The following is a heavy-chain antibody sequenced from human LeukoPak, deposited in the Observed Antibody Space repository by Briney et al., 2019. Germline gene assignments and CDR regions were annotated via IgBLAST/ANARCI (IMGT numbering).Heavy chain of an antibody. CDR1: GGTFSSYA. D-gene: IGHD6-19*01. Sequence: ASVKVSCKASGGTFSSYAISWVRQAPGQGLEWMRGIIPIFGTANYAQKFQGRVTITTDESTSTAYMELSSLRSEDTAVYYCARRRIAVANNWFDPWGQGTLLTVSS. V-gene: IGHV1-69*05. CDR2: IIPIFGTA. J-gene: IGHJ5*02. CDR3: ARRRIAVANNWFDP.